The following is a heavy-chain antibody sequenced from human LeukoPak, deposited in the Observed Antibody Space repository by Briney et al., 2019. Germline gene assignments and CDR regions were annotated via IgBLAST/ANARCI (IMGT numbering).Heavy chain of an antibody. CDR2: IWPDGSNK. V-gene: IGHV3-33*08. CDR3: ARHNHGYDWDY. Sequence: GGSLRLSCAASGFTLSSYGMHWIRQAPGKGLVWVAVIWPDGSNKYYADSVKGRFTVSRDNSKNTLYLQMNSLRSEDTAVYYCARHNHGYDWDYWGQGTLVTVSS. J-gene: IGHJ4*02. CDR1: GFTLSSYG. D-gene: IGHD5-12*01.